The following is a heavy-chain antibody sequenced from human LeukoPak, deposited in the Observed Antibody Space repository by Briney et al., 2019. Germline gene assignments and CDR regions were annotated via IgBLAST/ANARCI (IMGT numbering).Heavy chain of an antibody. CDR3: AKSHIVVVPAAPIDY. CDR1: GFTFSSYG. CDR2: ISYDGSNK. Sequence: GGSLRLSCAASGFTFSSYGMPWVRQTPGKGLEWVAVISYDGSNKYYADSVKGRFTISRDNSKNTLYLQMNSLRAEDTAVYYCAKSHIVVVPAAPIDYWGQGTLVTVSS. V-gene: IGHV3-30*18. J-gene: IGHJ4*02. D-gene: IGHD2-2*01.